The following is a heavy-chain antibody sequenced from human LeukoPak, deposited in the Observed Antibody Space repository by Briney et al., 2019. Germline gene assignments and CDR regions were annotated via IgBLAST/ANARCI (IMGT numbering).Heavy chain of an antibody. V-gene: IGHV3-30*02. CDR1: GFTFSSYG. J-gene: IGHJ3*02. D-gene: IGHD4-23*01. CDR2: IRYDGSNK. CDR3: AKKGRNYGGDDAFDI. Sequence: PGGSLRLSCAASGFTFSSYGMHWVRQAPGKGLEWVAFIRYDGSNKYYADSVKGRFTISRDNSKNTLYLQMNSLRAEDTAVYYCAKKGRNYGGDDAFDIWGQGTMVTVSS.